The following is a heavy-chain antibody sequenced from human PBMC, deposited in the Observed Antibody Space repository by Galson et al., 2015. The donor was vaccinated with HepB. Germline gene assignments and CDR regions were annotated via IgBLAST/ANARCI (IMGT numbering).Heavy chain of an antibody. V-gene: IGHV4-59*01. CDR2: IYYSGST. CDR1: GGSISGYY. Sequence: SETLSLTCTISGGSISGYYWSWIRQPPGKGLEWIGYIYYSGSTNYNPSLKSRVTISVDTSKNQFSLKLSSVTAADTAVYYCARGRVAVRGVIYWYFDLWGRGTLVTVSS. CDR3: ARGRVAVRGVIYWYFDL. J-gene: IGHJ2*01. D-gene: IGHD3-10*01.